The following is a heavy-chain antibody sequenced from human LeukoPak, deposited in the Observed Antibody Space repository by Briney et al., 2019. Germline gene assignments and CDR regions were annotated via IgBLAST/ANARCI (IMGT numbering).Heavy chain of an antibody. CDR3: ARVPPGGPGAFDI. CDR2: IIPIFGTA. J-gene: IGHJ3*02. Sequence: SVKVSCKASGGTFSSYAISWVRQAPAQGLEWMGGIIPIFGTANYAQKFQGRVTITADESTSTAYMELSSLRSEDTAVYYCARVPPGGPGAFDIWGQGTMVTVSS. D-gene: IGHD1-1*01. CDR1: GGTFSSYA. V-gene: IGHV1-69*13.